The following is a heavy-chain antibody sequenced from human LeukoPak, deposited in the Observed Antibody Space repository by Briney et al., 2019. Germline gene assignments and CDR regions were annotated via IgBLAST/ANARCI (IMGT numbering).Heavy chain of an antibody. J-gene: IGHJ4*02. V-gene: IGHV4-34*01. Sequence: SETLSLTCAVYGGSFSGYYWSWIRQPPGKGLEWIGEINHSGSTNYNPSLKSRVTISVDTSKNQFSLKLSSVTAADTAVYYCARRRPGIAAAGPNYFDYWGQGTLVTVSS. D-gene: IGHD6-13*01. CDR2: INHSGST. CDR3: ARRRPGIAAAGPNYFDY. CDR1: GGSFSGYY.